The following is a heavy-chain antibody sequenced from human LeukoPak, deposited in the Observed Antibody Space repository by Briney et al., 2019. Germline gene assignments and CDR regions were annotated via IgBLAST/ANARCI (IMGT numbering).Heavy chain of an antibody. J-gene: IGHJ3*02. Sequence: PGRSLRLSCAASGFTFDDYAMHWVRQAPGKGLEWVSGISWNSGSIGYADPVKGRFIISRDNAKNLLLLQMNSLRAEDTAVYFCARLSYWVFEIWGQGTMVTVSS. CDR1: GFTFDDYA. CDR3: ARLSYWVFEI. V-gene: IGHV3-9*01. CDR2: ISWNSGSI. D-gene: IGHD2-8*02.